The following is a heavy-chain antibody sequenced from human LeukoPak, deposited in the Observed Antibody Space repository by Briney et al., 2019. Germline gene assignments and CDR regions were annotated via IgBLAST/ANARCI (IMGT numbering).Heavy chain of an antibody. D-gene: IGHD5-18*01. CDR2: IYYSGSS. CDR3: ARAYSYGPYYFDY. J-gene: IGHJ4*02. V-gene: IGHV4-59*01. Sequence: PSETLSLTCTVSGGSISSYYWSWLPQPPGKGLEWIGYIYYSGSSNYNPSLKSRVTISVDTSKNQFSLKLSSVTAADTAVYYCARAYSYGPYYFDYWGQGTLVTVSS. CDR1: GGSISSYY.